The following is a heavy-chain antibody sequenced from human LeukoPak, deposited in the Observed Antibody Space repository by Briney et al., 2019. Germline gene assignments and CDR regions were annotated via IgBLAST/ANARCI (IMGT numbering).Heavy chain of an antibody. V-gene: IGHV4-4*07. Sequence: PSETLSLTCTVSGGSISSYYWSWIRQPAGKGLEWIGRIYTSGSTNYNPSLKSRVTMSVDTSKNQFSLKLSSVTAAGTAVYYCARDIRWFGELSYNWFDPWGQGTLVTVSS. CDR3: ARDIRWFGELSYNWFDP. CDR1: GGSISSYY. D-gene: IGHD3-10*01. J-gene: IGHJ5*02. CDR2: IYTSGST.